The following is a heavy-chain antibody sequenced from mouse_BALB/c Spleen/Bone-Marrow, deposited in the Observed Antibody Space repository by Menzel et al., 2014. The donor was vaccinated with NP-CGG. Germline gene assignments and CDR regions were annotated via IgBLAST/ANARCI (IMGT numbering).Heavy chain of an antibody. CDR3: ARAYGNYWFAY. J-gene: IGHJ3*01. CDR1: GYSFTGYT. CDR2: INPYNGGT. V-gene: IGHV1-26*01. Sequence: VQLQPSGPELVKPGASMKISCKASGYSFTGYTMNWVKQSHGKNLERIGLINPYNGGTSYNQKFKGKATLTVDKSSSTAYMELLSLTSEDSAVYYCARAYGNYWFAYWGQGTLVTVSA. D-gene: IGHD2-1*01.